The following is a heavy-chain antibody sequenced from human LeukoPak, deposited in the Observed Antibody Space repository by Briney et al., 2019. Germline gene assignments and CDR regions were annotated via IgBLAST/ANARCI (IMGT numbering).Heavy chain of an antibody. CDR1: GYSFPTYW. J-gene: IGHJ4*02. CDR2: IYPDESNI. D-gene: IGHD2-2*03. CDR3: ARPPSRGYSSSFEY. V-gene: IGHV5-51*01. Sequence: GESLKTSCKGSGYSFPTYWIAWVRQMPGKGLEWMGIIYPDESNIRYSQSFQGQVTISADKSISTAYLQWSSRKASDTAMYYCARPPSRGYSSSFEYWGQGTLVTVSS.